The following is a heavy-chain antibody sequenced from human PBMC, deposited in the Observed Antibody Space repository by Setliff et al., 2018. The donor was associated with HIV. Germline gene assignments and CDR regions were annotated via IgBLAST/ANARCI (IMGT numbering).Heavy chain of an antibody. CDR3: ARDVGEQLDV. Sequence: SETLSLTCTVSGGSMNSYYWSWIRQPPGKGLEWIGYIYTSGSTNYNPSLDSRVTMSVDTSKNQFSLKLSSVTAADTAVYYCARDVGEQLDVWGKGTTVTVSS. J-gene: IGHJ6*04. CDR1: GGSMNSYY. CDR2: IYTSGST. V-gene: IGHV4-59*01.